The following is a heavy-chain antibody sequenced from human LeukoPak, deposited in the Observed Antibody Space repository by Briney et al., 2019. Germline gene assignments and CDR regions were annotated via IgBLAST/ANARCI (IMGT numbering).Heavy chain of an antibody. D-gene: IGHD2-15*01. CDR1: GGTFSSYA. Sequence: AAVKVSCKASGGTFSSYAISWGRQAPGQGIEWMGGIIPIFGTANYAQKFQGRVTIPPDQSPSTAYMELSSLRSEDTAVYYCARARVGYCSGGSCYGSDWGQGTLVTVSS. V-gene: IGHV1-69*13. CDR3: ARARVGYCSGGSCYGSD. J-gene: IGHJ4*02. CDR2: IIPIFGTA.